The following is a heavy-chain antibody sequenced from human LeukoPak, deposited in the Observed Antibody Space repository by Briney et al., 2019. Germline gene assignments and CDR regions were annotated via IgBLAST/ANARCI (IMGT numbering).Heavy chain of an antibody. J-gene: IGHJ4*02. CDR1: GFTFSSYA. CDR3: ARAGRYSGTYYPFDY. CDR2: ISSSASTI. Sequence: GGSLRLSCAASGFTFSSYAMSWVRQAPGKGLEWVSYISSSASTIYYADSVKGRFTISRDNAKNSLYLQMNSLRAEDTAVYYCARAGRYSGTYYPFDYWGQGTLVTVSS. D-gene: IGHD1-26*01. V-gene: IGHV3-48*04.